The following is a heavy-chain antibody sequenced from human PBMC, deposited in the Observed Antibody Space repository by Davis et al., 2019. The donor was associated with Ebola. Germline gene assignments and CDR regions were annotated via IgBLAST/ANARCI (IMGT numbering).Heavy chain of an antibody. CDR2: IYYSGST. CDR3: ARLINDYYDSSGFPLFSGDY. D-gene: IGHD3-22*01. CDR1: GGSISSYY. J-gene: IGHJ4*02. Sequence: SETLSLTCTVSGGSISSYYWSWIRQPPGKGLEWIGYIYYSGSTNYNPSLKSRVTISVDTSKNQFSLKLSSVTAADTAVYYCARLINDYYDSSGFPLFSGDYWGQGALITVSS. V-gene: IGHV4-59*08.